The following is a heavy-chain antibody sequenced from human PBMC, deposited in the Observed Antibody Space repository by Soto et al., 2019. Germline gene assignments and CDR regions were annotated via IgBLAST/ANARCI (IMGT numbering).Heavy chain of an antibody. CDR1: GVIFINYV. CDR3: AKRPRALLTFDY. D-gene: IGHD1-26*01. CDR2: NSDSGGTS. J-gene: IGHJ4*02. Sequence: EVQLVDSGGGLVQPGGSLRLACAAAGVIFINYVMSWVRQAPGKGLEWVSSNSDSGGTSYYADSVKGRFTISRDNSKNTLDLQMNSLRAAYTAIYYCAKRPRALLTFDYWCQGTLVTISS. V-gene: IGHV3-23*04.